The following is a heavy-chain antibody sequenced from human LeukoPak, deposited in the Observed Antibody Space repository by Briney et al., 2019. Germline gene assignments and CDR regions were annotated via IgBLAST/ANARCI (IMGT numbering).Heavy chain of an antibody. Sequence: SETLSLTCAVYGGSFSGYYWSWIRQPPGKGLEWIGEINHSGSTNYNPSLKSRVTISVDTSKNQFSLKLSSVTVADTAVYYCARDYDFWSGFNAFDIWGQGTMVTVSS. CDR2: INHSGST. CDR1: GGSFSGYY. V-gene: IGHV4-34*01. J-gene: IGHJ3*02. CDR3: ARDYDFWSGFNAFDI. D-gene: IGHD3-3*01.